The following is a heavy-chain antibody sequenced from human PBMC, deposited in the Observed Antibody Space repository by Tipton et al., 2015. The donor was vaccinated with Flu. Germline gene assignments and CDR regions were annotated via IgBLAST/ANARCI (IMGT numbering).Heavy chain of an antibody. CDR2: IRYDGSAK. CDR1: GFSVSSNY. J-gene: IGHJ4*02. CDR3: VKDGSGYYFHY. D-gene: IGHD6-19*01. Sequence: QLVQSGGGSIQPGGSLRVSCAASGFSVSSNYMSWVRQAPGKGLEWVAFIRYDGSAKYYADFLRGRFTISRDTSKNTLYLQMNSLRDEDTALYYCVKDGSGYYFHYWGQGTLVTVSS. V-gene: IGHV3-30*02.